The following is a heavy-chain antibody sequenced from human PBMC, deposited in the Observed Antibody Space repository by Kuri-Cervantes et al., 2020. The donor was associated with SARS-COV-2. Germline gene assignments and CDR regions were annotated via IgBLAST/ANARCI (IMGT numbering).Heavy chain of an antibody. V-gene: IGHV4-30-4*08. CDR3: ASKGQLEDAFDI. D-gene: IGHD6-6*01. CDR2: IYYSGST. Sequence: SETLSLTCTVSGGSISSGDYYWSWIRRPPGKGLEWIGYIYYSGSTYYNPSLKSRVTISVDTSKNQFSLKLSSVTAADTAVYYCASKGQLEDAFDIWGQGTMVTVSS. CDR1: GGSISSGDYY. J-gene: IGHJ3*02.